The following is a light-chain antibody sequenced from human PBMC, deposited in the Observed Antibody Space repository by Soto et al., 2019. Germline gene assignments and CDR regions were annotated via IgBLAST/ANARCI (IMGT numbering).Light chain of an antibody. V-gene: IGLV1-40*01. CDR2: GNS. CDR3: QSYDSSLSAVV. J-gene: IGLJ2*01. CDR1: SSNIGAGYD. Sequence: QSVLPQPPSVSGAPGQRVTISCTGSSSNIGAGYDVHWYQQLPGTAPKLLIYGNSNRPSGVPDRFSGSKSGTSASLAITGLQAEDDADYYCQSYDSSLSAVVFGGGTKLTVL.